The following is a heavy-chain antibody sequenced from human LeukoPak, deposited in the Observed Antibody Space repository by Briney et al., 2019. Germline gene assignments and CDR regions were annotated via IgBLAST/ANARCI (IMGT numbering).Heavy chain of an antibody. J-gene: IGHJ4*02. V-gene: IGHV3-30*18. CDR2: ISYDGSNK. CDR3: AKHPMITFGGVI. Sequence: QAGGSLRLSCAASGFTFSSYAMHWVRQAPGKGLEWVAVISYDGSNKYYADSVKGRFTISRDNSKNTLYLQMNSLRAEDTAVYYCAKHPMITFGGVIWGQGTLVTVSS. D-gene: IGHD3-16*01. CDR1: GFTFSSYA.